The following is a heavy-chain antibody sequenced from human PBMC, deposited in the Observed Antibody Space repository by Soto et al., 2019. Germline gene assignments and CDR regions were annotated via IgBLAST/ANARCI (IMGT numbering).Heavy chain of an antibody. V-gene: IGHV3-23*01. Sequence: LRLSCTASGFTFSDYAMSWVRQPPGKGLEWVSVISAGGSTYYADSVKGRFTVSRANSKNTLYLQMNSLRAEDAAVYYCANVPIWCSSTSCYTEGFDYWGQGTLVTVSS. CDR3: ANVPIWCSSTSCYTEGFDY. J-gene: IGHJ4*02. CDR1: GFTFSDYA. D-gene: IGHD2-2*02. CDR2: ISAGGST.